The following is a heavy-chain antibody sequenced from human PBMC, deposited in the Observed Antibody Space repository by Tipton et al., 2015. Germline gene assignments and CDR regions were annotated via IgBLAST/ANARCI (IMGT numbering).Heavy chain of an antibody. D-gene: IGHD3-16*01. J-gene: IGHJ4*02. Sequence: TLSLTCTVSGGSISSSSYYWAWIRQPPGKGLEWIGSLYFSGSTYYNPSLKSRVTISVDSSTNQFFLILSSVTAADTAVYYCARIRGRYVMDSWGQGSLVSVSS. CDR2: LYFSGST. V-gene: IGHV4-39*07. CDR3: ARIRGRYVMDS. CDR1: GGSISSSSYY.